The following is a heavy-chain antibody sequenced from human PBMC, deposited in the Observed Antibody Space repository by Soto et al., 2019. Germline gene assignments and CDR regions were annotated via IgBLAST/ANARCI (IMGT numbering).Heavy chain of an antibody. Sequence: GGSLRLSCAASGFTFSSYAMHWVRQAPGKGLEWVAVISYDGSNKYYADSVKGRFTISRDNSKNTLYLQMNSLRAEDTAVYYCARAMGRPDYYDSSGSPGYFDYWGQGTLVTVSS. CDR3: ARAMGRPDYYDSSGSPGYFDY. CDR2: ISYDGSNK. CDR1: GFTFSSYA. D-gene: IGHD3-22*01. V-gene: IGHV3-30-3*01. J-gene: IGHJ4*02.